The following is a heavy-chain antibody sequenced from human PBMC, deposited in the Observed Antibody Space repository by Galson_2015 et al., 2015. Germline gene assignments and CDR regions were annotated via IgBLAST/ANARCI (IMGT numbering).Heavy chain of an antibody. V-gene: IGHV3-7*01. CDR2: IKKDGSQK. Sequence: SLRFSCAASGFTFSSYWMSWVRQAPGKGLEWVANIKKDGSQKYYVDSVKGRFTISRDNAKNSLYLQMNSLRGEGTAVYYCTRGSGGYDSFFDYWGQGTLATVSS. CDR3: TRGSGGYDSFFDY. J-gene: IGHJ4*02. CDR1: GFTFSSYW. D-gene: IGHD5-12*01.